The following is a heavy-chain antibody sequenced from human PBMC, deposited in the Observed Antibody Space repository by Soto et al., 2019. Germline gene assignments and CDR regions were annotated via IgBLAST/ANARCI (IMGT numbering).Heavy chain of an antibody. D-gene: IGHD2-2*01. Sequence: QVQLQESGPGLVKPSQTLSLTCTVSGGSISSGGYYWSWIRQHPGKGLEWIGYIYYSGSTYYNPSRKSRVTIAADTSKNQVSLTLSSVTAADTAVYYCARVGRDIVLVPAAIGPEFDSWGQGTLVTVSS. CDR2: IYYSGST. CDR1: GGSISSGGYY. V-gene: IGHV4-31*03. CDR3: ARVGRDIVLVPAAIGPEFDS. J-gene: IGHJ4*02.